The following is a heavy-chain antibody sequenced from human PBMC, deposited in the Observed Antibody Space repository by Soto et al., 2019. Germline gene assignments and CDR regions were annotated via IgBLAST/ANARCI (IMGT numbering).Heavy chain of an antibody. CDR3: AKDMESQLLYSGPNDAFDI. J-gene: IGHJ3*02. CDR1: GFTFDDYA. V-gene: IGHV3-9*01. D-gene: IGHD2-2*02. CDR2: ISWNSGSI. Sequence: EVQLVESGGGLVQPGRSLRLSCAASGFTFDDYAMHWVRQAPGKGLEWVSGISWNSGSIGYADSVKGRFTISRDNAKNSLYLQMNSLRAEDTALYYCAKDMESQLLYSGPNDAFDIWGQGTMVTVSS.